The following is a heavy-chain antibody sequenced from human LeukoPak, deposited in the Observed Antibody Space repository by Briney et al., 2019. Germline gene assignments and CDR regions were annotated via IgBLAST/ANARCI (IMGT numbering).Heavy chain of an antibody. J-gene: IGHJ4*02. CDR3: ARAPGSYWHYFDY. V-gene: IGHV3-7*01. CDR2: INQGGSEK. D-gene: IGHD1-26*01. CDR1: GFTFSSYG. Sequence: GGSLRLSCSAPGFTFSSYGMNWVRQAPGKGLEWVANINQGGSEKYYVDSVKGRFTISRDNAKNSLYLEMNSLRAEDTAVYYCARAPGSYWHYFDYWGQGTLVTVSS.